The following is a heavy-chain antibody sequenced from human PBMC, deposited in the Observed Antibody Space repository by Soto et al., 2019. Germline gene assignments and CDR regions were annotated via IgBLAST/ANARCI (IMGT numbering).Heavy chain of an antibody. V-gene: IGHV1-18*01. D-gene: IGHD1-20*01. J-gene: IGHJ5*02. CDR2: ISAYNGNT. CDR3: ARVGYDWHGLLYNWLDP. Sequence: ATVKVSCKASGYTFPSYGISWVRQAPGQGLEWMGWISAYNGNTNYAQKLQGRVTMTTDTSTSTAYMELRSLRSDDTAVYYCARVGYDWHGLLYNWLDPWGKGTLVTVSS. CDR1: GYTFPSYG.